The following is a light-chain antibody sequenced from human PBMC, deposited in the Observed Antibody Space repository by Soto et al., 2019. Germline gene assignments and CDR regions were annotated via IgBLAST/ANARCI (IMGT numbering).Light chain of an antibody. CDR2: AAS. CDR1: QSISHF. V-gene: IGKV1-39*01. J-gene: IGKJ2*01. Sequence: DVQMTQSPSSLSASVGDRITITCRASQSISHFLTWYQQKSGKAPKILIYAASSLQSGVPSRFSGSASGTDFTLTISSLQPEDFATYYCQQTNRIPYTFGQGTKVDIK. CDR3: QQTNRIPYT.